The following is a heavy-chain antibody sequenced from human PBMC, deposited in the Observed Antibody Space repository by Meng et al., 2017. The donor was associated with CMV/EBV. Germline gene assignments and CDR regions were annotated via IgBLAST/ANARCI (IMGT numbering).Heavy chain of an antibody. CDR2: INHSGST. Sequence: GSLRLSCAVYGGSFSGYYWSWIRQPPGKGLEWIGEINHSGSTNYNPSLKSRVTISVDTSKNQFPLKLSSVTAADTAVYYCARDRPSSLGYCSSTSCYAFDYWGQGTLVTVSS. CDR1: GGSFSGYY. J-gene: IGHJ4*02. D-gene: IGHD2-2*01. V-gene: IGHV4-34*01. CDR3: ARDRPSSLGYCSSTSCYAFDY.